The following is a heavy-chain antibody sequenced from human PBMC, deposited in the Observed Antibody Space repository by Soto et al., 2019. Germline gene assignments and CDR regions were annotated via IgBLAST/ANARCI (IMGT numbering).Heavy chain of an antibody. J-gene: IGHJ4*02. CDR2: VWTSGST. Sequence: SETLSLTCNVSGGSMSRYYWSWIRQPAGKGLEWIGRVWTSGSTNYNPSLKSRVTMSIDTSNNHFSLKLNSVTAADTAVYYCARTVGAAYYFDFWGQGTMVTVSS. V-gene: IGHV4-4*07. D-gene: IGHD1-26*01. CDR3: ARTVGAAYYFDF. CDR1: GGSMSRYY.